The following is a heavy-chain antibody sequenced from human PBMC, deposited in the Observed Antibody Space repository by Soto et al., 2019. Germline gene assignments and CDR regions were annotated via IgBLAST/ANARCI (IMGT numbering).Heavy chain of an antibody. Sequence: EVQLVESGGGLVQPGESLRLSCAASGFTFSSYWMHWIRQAPGKGLVWVSRVSSDGSSTVYANSVKGRLTISRDNAKNTLYLQMNSLSDEDTAVYYCTRGLPTWSSFDSWGQGTLVTVSS. CDR2: VSSDGSST. V-gene: IGHV3-74*01. J-gene: IGHJ4*02. D-gene: IGHD1-26*01. CDR3: TRGLPTWSSFDS. CDR1: GFTFSSYW.